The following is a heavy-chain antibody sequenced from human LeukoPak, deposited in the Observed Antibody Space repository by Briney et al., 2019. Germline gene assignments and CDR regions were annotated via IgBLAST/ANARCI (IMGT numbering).Heavy chain of an antibody. CDR1: GFTFSSYA. CDR3: AKDPDIVVVPAAIWFDP. D-gene: IGHD2-2*01. J-gene: IGHJ5*02. V-gene: IGHV3-23*01. Sequence: GGSLRLSCAASGFTFSSYAMSWVRQAPGKGLEWVSAISGSGGSTYYADSVKGRFTISRDNSKNTLYLQMNSLRAEDAAVYYCAKDPDIVVVPAAIWFDPWGQGTLVTVSS. CDR2: ISGSGGST.